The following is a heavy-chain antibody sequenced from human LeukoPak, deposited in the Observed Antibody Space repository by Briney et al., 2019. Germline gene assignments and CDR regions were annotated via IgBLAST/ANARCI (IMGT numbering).Heavy chain of an antibody. D-gene: IGHD6-19*01. CDR3: ARDAYSSGFYYFDS. Sequence: SETLSLTCTVSGGSISSYYWTWIRQPPGKGLEWIGYIYYSGKTNYNPSLKSRVTISVDTSKNQFSLRLSSVTAADTAVYYCARDAYSSGFYYFDSWGQGTLVTVSS. J-gene: IGHJ4*02. CDR1: GGSISSYY. CDR2: IYYSGKT. V-gene: IGHV4-59*01.